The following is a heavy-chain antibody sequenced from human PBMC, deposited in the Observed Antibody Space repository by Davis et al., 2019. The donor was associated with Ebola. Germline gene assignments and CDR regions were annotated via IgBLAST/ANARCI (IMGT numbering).Heavy chain of an antibody. CDR1: GLTFDDYA. V-gene: IGHV3-9*01. CDR3: AKACSPLTGFCFDY. CDR2: ISWNSGSI. Sequence: SLKISCAASGLTFDDYAMHWVRQAPGKGLEWVSGISWNSGSIGYADSVKGRFTISRDNAKNSLYLQMNSLRAEDTALYYCAKACSPLTGFCFDYWGQGTLVTVSS. J-gene: IGHJ4*02. D-gene: IGHD2-15*01.